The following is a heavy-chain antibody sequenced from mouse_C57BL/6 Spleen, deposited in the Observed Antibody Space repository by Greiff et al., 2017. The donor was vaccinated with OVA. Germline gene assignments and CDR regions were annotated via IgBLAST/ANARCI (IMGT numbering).Heavy chain of an antibody. V-gene: IGHV1-82*01. CDR1: GYAFSSSW. D-gene: IGHD1-1*01. Sequence: VQGVESGPELVKPGASVKISCKASGYAFSSSWMNWVKQRPGRGLAWIGRIFPGDGDTNFNGRFKGKATLTADKSSSTAYMQLSSLTSEDSAVYFCARGYYGSSSYWYFDVWGTGTTVTVSS. CDR3: ARGYYGSSSYWYFDV. CDR2: IFPGDGDT. J-gene: IGHJ1*03.